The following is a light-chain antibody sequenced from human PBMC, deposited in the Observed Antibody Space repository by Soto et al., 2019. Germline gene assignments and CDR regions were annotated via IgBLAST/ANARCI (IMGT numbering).Light chain of an antibody. CDR3: QQSFITPRT. CDR1: QSISNY. J-gene: IGKJ1*01. CDR2: DAS. Sequence: DIQMTQSPSSLSASVGDRVIITCRASQSISNYLNWYQQKPGKAPNLLIYDASSLKSGVPSRFSGSGSGTDFTLTISSLQPEDFATYYCQQSFITPRTFGPGTKVDIK. V-gene: IGKV1-39*01.